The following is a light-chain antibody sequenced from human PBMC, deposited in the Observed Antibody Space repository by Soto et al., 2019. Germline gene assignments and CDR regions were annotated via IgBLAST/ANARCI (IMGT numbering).Light chain of an antibody. CDR1: QSVSSNS. Sequence: EIVLTQSPGTLSLSPGESATLSCRASQSVSSNSFAWYRRNPGQTPSLLIYGTSTRATDIPRRFSGSGSGTDFSLTITRLEPEDFAVYFCQQYGDSPPTFGQGTKVEVE. V-gene: IGKV3-20*01. J-gene: IGKJ1*01. CDR3: QQYGDSPPT. CDR2: GTS.